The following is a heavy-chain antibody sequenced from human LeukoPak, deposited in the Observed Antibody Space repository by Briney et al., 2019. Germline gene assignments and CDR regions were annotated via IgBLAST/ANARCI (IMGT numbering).Heavy chain of an antibody. J-gene: IGHJ4*02. V-gene: IGHV4-59*08. CDR2: IHYTGST. D-gene: IGHD6-13*01. CDR3: ARHSSSWYPDY. CDR1: GGSIRSYY. Sequence: SETLSLTCTVSGGSIRSYYWSWIRQPPGKGLEWIGCIHYTGSTNYNPSLKSRVTISVDTSKNQFSLQLSSVTATDTAVYFCARHSSSWYPDYWGQGTLVTVSS.